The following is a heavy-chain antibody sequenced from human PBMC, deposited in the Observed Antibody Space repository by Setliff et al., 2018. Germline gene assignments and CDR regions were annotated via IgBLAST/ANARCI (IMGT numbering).Heavy chain of an antibody. CDR3: GTRDCRTTGCYNGYIES. Sequence: GGSLRLSCAASGFTFGSYAMHWVRQAPGKGLEWVAVISYDGINKYYADSVKGRFTISRDNSRNTLYLQMNSLRAEDTAVYFCGTRDCRTTGCYNGYIESWGQGTLVTVSS. CDR1: GFTFGSYA. CDR2: ISYDGINK. V-gene: IGHV3-30*01. D-gene: IGHD2-2*02. J-gene: IGHJ4*02.